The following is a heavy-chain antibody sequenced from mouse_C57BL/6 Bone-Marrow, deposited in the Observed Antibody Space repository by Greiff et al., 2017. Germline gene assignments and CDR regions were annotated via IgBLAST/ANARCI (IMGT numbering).Heavy chain of an antibody. D-gene: IGHD2-5*01. CDR3: ARVAYYSNYGFAY. J-gene: IGHJ3*01. CDR1: GYTFTDYY. Sequence: EVQLQQSGPVLVKPGASVKMSCKASGYTFTDYYMNWVKQSHGKSLEWIGVINPYNGGTSYNQKFKGKATLTVDKSFSTAYMELNSLTSEDSAVYYCARVAYYSNYGFAYWGQGTLVTVSA. CDR2: INPYNGGT. V-gene: IGHV1-19*01.